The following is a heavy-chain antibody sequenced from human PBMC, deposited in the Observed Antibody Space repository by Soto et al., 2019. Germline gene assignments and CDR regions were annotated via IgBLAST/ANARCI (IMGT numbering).Heavy chain of an antibody. CDR2: INAGNGNT. J-gene: IGHJ6*02. CDR3: ARVSSSWYYYYGMDV. CDR1: GYTFTSYA. V-gene: IGHV1-3*01. Sequence: ASVKVSCKASGYTFTSYAMHWVRQAPGQRLEWMGWINAGNGNTKYSQKFQGRVTITRDTSANTAYMGLSSLRSEDTAVYYCARVSSSWYYYYGMDVWGQGTTVTVSS. D-gene: IGHD6-13*01.